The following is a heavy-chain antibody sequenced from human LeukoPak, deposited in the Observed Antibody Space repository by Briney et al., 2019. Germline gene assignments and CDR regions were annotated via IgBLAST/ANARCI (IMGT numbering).Heavy chain of an antibody. Sequence: SETLSLTCSVSGGSISDHYWSWIRQPPGKGLEWIAYIYYNEAPNYNPSLNARVTMSLDMSKNQFSLRLTSVTAADTAVYYCARGHYDLARWGQGILVTVSS. CDR1: GGSISDHY. J-gene: IGHJ4*02. V-gene: IGHV4-59*08. D-gene: IGHD3/OR15-3a*01. CDR2: IYYNEAP. CDR3: ARGHYDLAR.